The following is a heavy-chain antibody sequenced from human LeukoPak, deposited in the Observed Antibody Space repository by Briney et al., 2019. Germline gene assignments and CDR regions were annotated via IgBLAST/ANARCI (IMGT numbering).Heavy chain of an antibody. V-gene: IGHV4-38-2*01. CDR1: GYSISSGYY. J-gene: IGHJ4*02. CDR2: IYHSGST. CDR3: ARGAKLYFSDY. D-gene: IGHD5-18*01. Sequence: SETLSLTCAVSGYSISSGYYWGWIRQPPGKGLEGIGSIYHSGSTYYNPSLKSRVTISVDTSKNQFSLELSSVTAADTAVYYCARGAKLYFSDYWGKGTLVTVSS.